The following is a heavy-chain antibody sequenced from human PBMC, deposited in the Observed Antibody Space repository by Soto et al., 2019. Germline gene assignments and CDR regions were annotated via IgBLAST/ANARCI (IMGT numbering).Heavy chain of an antibody. Sequence: QVRLQESGPGLVKPSQTLSLTCTVSGDSISSGHYYWNWIRHHPGKGLEWIGYIHYTGSTYYNPSLKSRVAISVDTSKNQFSLKMNSMTAADTAVYFCARGSMATLYFDYWGQGTLVTVSS. V-gene: IGHV4-31*03. CDR1: GDSISSGHYY. CDR2: IHYTGST. D-gene: IGHD3-10*01. J-gene: IGHJ4*02. CDR3: ARGSMATLYFDY.